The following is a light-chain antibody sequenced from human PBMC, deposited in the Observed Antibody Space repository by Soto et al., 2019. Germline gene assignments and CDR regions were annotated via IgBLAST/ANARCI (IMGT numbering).Light chain of an antibody. J-gene: IGLJ1*01. CDR3: SSYAGATLSV. CDR1: SRDVGRYNL. Sequence: QSALTHPAAVSASPGHSITIRCTGTSRDVGRYNLVSWSQQHPGKVPKLPLYEGTKRPSGLSDRFSGSKSGTTASLTISGLQAGAEAHYYCSSYAGATLSVFGTGPTVTVL. CDR2: EGT. V-gene: IGLV2-23*01.